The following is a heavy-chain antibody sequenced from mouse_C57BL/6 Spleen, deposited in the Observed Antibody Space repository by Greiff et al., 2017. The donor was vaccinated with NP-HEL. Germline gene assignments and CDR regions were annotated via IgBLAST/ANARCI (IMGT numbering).Heavy chain of an antibody. CDR2: IDPSDSYT. D-gene: IGHD2-3*01. V-gene: IGHV1-50*01. J-gene: IGHJ3*01. CDR1: GSTFTSYW. Sequence: QVQLQQSGAELVKPGASVKLSCKASGSTFTSYWMQWVKQRPGQGLEWIGEIDPSDSYTNYNQKFKGKATLTVDTSSSTAYMQLSSLTSEDSAVYYCARRGQRDGYYDYWGKGTLVTVSA. CDR3: ARRGQRDGYYDY.